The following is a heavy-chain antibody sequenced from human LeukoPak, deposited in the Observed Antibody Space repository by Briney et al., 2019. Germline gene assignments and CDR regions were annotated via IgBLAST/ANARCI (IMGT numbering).Heavy chain of an antibody. J-gene: IGHJ4*02. CDR1: GFTFSIYA. D-gene: IGHD3-22*01. CDR3: ARDRPNYYGSDGHYYRRDGDY. Sequence: GGSLRLAWAAAGFTFSIYAMSWVRQAPGKGLQWVSSITSRGESTWYVDSVKGRFTITRDNSENTLYLQMHSLRAEDTAVYYWARDRPNYYGSDGHYYRRDGDYWGRGTLVSVSS. V-gene: IGHV3-23*01. CDR2: ITSRGEST.